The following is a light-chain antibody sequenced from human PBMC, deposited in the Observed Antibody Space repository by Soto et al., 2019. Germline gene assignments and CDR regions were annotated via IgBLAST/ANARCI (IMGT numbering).Light chain of an antibody. CDR3: QQYNNWPLWT. CDR1: QGIRND. Sequence: AIQMTQSPSSLSASVGDRVTITCRASQGIRNDLGWFQQKPGKAPKSLIYAASNLHSGVPSRFSGSGSGRDFTLTISGLQPDDFATYYCQQYNNWPLWTFGQGTKVEIK. J-gene: IGKJ1*01. V-gene: IGKV1-6*02. CDR2: AAS.